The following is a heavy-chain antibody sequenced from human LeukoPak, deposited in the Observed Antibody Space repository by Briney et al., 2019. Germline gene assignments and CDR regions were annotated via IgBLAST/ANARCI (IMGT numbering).Heavy chain of an antibody. CDR2: INHSGST. Sequence: SETLSLTCAVYGGSFGGYYWSWIRQPPGKGLEWIGEINHSGSTNYNPSLKSRVTISVDTSKNQFSLKLSSVTAADTAVYYCARGRGYYHYYYMDVWGKGTTATVSS. CDR1: GGSFGGYY. V-gene: IGHV4-34*01. D-gene: IGHD3-3*01. J-gene: IGHJ6*03. CDR3: ARGRGYYHYYYMDV.